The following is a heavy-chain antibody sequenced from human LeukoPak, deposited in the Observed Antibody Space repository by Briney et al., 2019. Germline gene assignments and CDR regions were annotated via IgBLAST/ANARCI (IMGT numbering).Heavy chain of an antibody. J-gene: IGHJ4*02. V-gene: IGHV4-4*02. D-gene: IGHD3-9*01. CDR1: GGSISSSNW. CDR2: ISYSGST. Sequence: SETLSLTCAVSGGSISSSNWWSWVRQPPGKGLEWIGEISYSGSTHYSPSLKSRVTISVDKSKNQFTLKLSSVTAADTAVYYCARLGILTGYPVDYWGQGTLVTVSS. CDR3: ARLGILTGYPVDY.